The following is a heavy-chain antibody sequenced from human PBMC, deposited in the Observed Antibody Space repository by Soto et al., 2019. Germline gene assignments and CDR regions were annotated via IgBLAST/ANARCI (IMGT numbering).Heavy chain of an antibody. D-gene: IGHD5-18*01. Sequence: GGSLRLSCADSGFSFSTYSMNWVRQAPGKGLEWVSSITTSSSNTYYADSLKGRFTLSRDNAKNSLYLQMSNLRAEDTAVYYCARSARGVSYGKIDSWGQGTLVTVSS. J-gene: IGHJ4*02. CDR2: ITTSSSNT. CDR1: GFSFSTYS. V-gene: IGHV3-21*01. CDR3: ARSARGVSYGKIDS.